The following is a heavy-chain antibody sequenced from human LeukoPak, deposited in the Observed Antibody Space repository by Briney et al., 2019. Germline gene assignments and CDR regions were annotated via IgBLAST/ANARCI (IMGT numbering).Heavy chain of an antibody. CDR3: AKGSKSTRTLYYYYYYYMDV. V-gene: IGHV3-23*01. J-gene: IGHJ6*03. CDR2: ISGSGGST. Sequence: GGSLRLSCAASGFTLSSYAMSWVRQAPGKGLEWGSAISGSGGSTYYADSVKGRFTISRDNSKNTLYLQMNSLRAEDTAVYYCAKGSKSTRTLYYYYYYYMDVWGKGTTVTVSS. CDR1: GFTLSSYA.